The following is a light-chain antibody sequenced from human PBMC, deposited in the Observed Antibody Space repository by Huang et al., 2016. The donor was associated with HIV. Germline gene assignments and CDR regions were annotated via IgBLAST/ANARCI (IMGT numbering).Light chain of an antibody. CDR2: DAS. CDR3: QQRTYSFT. CDR1: QSVGSF. Sequence: EIVLTQSPATLSLSPGERATLSCRASQSVGSFLAWYQQKPGQAPRLLTYDASYRATGIPARFGGSGSGTDFTITISSLEPEDFAVYYCQQRTYSFTFGPGTKVD. V-gene: IGKV3-11*01. J-gene: IGKJ3*01.